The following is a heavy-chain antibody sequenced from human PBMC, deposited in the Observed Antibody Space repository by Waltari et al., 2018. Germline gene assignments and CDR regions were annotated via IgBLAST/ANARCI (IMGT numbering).Heavy chain of an antibody. CDR3: ARDLGGIYPNGLDL. CDR2: SNLGGKRT. CDR1: GFSFTNYW. J-gene: IGHJ5*02. D-gene: IGHD3-16*02. Sequence: EVQLVESGGGLIQPGGSLRLSCVSSGFSFTNYWMHWVRQVPGKGLEWVARSNLGGKRTSVEDSVAGRVTISRDNAKNTVDLQLDGLRAEDSALYYCARDLGGIYPNGLDLWGQGTLVTVSS. V-gene: IGHV3-74*01.